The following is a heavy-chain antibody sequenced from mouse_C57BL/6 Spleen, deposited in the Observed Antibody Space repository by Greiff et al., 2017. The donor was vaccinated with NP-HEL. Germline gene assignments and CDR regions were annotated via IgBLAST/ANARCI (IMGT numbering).Heavy chain of an antibody. CDR1: GYTFTDYN. CDR2: INPNNGGT. Sequence: VQLKESGPELVKPGASVKMSCKASGYTFTDYNMHWVKQSHGKSLEWIGYINPNNGGTSYNQKFKGKATLTVNKSSSTAYMELRSLTSEDSAVYYCARPQTLAWFAYWGQGTLVTVSA. CDR3: ARPQTLAWFAY. V-gene: IGHV1-22*01. J-gene: IGHJ3*01.